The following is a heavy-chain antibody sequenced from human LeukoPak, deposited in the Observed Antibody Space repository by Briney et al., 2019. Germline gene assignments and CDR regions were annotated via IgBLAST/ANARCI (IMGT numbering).Heavy chain of an antibody. J-gene: IGHJ4*02. CDR3: ARGTYDRGAPGTDYFDY. CDR1: GFTFSSYW. Sequence: PGGSLRLSCAASGFTFSSYWMSWVRQAPGKGLEWVANIKQDGSEKYYVDSVKGRFTISRDNAKNSLYLQMNSLRAEDTAVYYCARGTYDRGAPGTDYFDYWGQGTLVTVSS. CDR2: IKQDGSEK. V-gene: IGHV3-7*01. D-gene: IGHD3-9*01.